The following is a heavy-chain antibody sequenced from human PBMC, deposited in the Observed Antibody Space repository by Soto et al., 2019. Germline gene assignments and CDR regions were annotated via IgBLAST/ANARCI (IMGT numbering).Heavy chain of an antibody. D-gene: IGHD2-15*01. J-gene: IGHJ4*02. V-gene: IGHV4-39*01. CDR3: ATCVVTSAVFDY. Sequence: PSQTLSLTCTFSVASIISSSRYYWGWIRQPPGEGLEWIGNIYNSGSTYYNPSLKSRVTISINTFKNQFSLKLSSVTAADTAVYDCATCVVTSAVFDYWGQGALVTVSS. CDR2: IYNSGST. CDR1: VASIISSSRYY.